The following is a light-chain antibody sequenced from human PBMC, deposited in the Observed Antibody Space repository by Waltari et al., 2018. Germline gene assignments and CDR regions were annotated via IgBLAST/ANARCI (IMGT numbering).Light chain of an antibody. CDR3: QQCHDWSRT. J-gene: IGKJ1*01. CDR1: QSVSNN. CDR2: GAS. Sequence: EIVMTQSPAILSVSPGERATLSCRASQSVSNNLAGYQQKPGQAPRLLIYGASTRATGVPPRLSGSGSGTEFTLPIISLQSADFAVYYCQQCHDWSRTFGQGTKVEIK. V-gene: IGKV3D-15*01.